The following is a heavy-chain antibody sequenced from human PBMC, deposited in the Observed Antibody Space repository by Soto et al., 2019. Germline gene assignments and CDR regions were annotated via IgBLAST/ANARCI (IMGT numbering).Heavy chain of an antibody. V-gene: IGHV1-8*01. D-gene: IGHD2-2*01. J-gene: IGHJ6*03. CDR1: GYTFTSYD. CDR2: MNPNSGNT. Sequence: ASVKVSCKASGYTFTSYDINWVRQATGQGLEWMGWMNPNSGNTGYAQKFQGRVTMTRNTSISTAYMELSSLRSEDTAVYYCASTRRDIVVVPAAMPTDYYYYYMDVWGKGTTVTVSS. CDR3: ASTRRDIVVVPAAMPTDYYYYYMDV.